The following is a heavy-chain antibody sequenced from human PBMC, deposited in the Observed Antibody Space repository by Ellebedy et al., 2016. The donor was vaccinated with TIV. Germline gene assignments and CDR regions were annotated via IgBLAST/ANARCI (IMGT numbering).Heavy chain of an antibody. V-gene: IGHV3-48*04. J-gene: IGHJ4*02. CDR3: ATDRGYFTFDY. CDR2: ITSTSDNR. D-gene: IGHD3-9*01. Sequence: GESLKLSCAASGFPFSSYAMRWVRQAPGKGLECISFITSTSDNRYYADSVKGRFTISRDNAKNSLYLQMNSLRADDTAVYYCATDRGYFTFDYWGQGSLITVSS. CDR1: GFPFSSYA.